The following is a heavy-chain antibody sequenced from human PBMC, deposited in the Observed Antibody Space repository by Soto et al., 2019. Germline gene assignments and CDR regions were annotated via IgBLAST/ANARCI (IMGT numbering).Heavy chain of an antibody. V-gene: IGHV3-48*01. CDR2: ISSSSTI. D-gene: IGHD2-2*01. CDR3: AREHCSSTSCLNVFDY. J-gene: IGHJ4*02. CDR1: GFTFSSYS. Sequence: GGSLILSCAASGFTFSSYSMNWVRQAPGKGLEWVSYISSSSTIYYADSVKGRFTISRDNAKNSLYLQMNSLRAEDTAVYYCAREHCSSTSCLNVFDYWGQGTLVTVSS.